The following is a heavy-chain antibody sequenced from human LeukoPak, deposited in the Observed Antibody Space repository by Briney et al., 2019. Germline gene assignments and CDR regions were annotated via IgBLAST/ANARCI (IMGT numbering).Heavy chain of an antibody. V-gene: IGHV3-30*03. CDR2: ISYDGSNK. Sequence: GGSLRLSCAASGFTFSTYGMHWVRQAPGKGLEWVAVISYDGSNKFYADSVKGRFTISRDNSKNTLYLQMNSLRAEDTAVYYCARGVGRRILTGPPFDYWGQGTLVTVSS. D-gene: IGHD3-9*01. CDR3: ARGVGRRILTGPPFDY. J-gene: IGHJ4*02. CDR1: GFTFSTYG.